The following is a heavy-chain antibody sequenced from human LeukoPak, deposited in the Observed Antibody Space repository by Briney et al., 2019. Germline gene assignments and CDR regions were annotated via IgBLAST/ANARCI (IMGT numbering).Heavy chain of an antibody. D-gene: IGHD3-9*01. CDR1: GFTFSSYW. CDR2: INHSGST. J-gene: IGHJ4*02. CDR3: ARGHLTGSTYYFDY. V-gene: IGHV4-34*01. Sequence: GSLRLSCAASGFTFSSYWMGWVRQAPGKGLEWIGEINHSGSTNYNPSLKSRVTISVDTSKNQFSLKLSSVTAADTAVYYCARGHLTGSTYYFDYWGQGTLVTVSS.